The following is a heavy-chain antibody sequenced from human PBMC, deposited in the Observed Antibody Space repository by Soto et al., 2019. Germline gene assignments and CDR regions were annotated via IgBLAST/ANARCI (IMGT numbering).Heavy chain of an antibody. Sequence: PSETLSLTCTVSGGSISSYYWSWIRQPPGKGLEWIGNIHYSGSTNYNPSLKSRFTISVDTSKNQFSLKLSSVTAADTALYYCAIDRINSGSYYGPLNWGQGTLVTGSS. J-gene: IGHJ4*02. D-gene: IGHD1-26*01. CDR2: IHYSGST. CDR1: GGSISSYY. V-gene: IGHV4-59*01. CDR3: AIDRINSGSYYGPLN.